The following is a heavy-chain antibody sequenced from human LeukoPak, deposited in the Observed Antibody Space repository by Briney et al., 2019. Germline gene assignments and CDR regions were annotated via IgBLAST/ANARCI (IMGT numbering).Heavy chain of an antibody. CDR1: RFTFSSYW. CDR3: ATSGDYYYGMDV. Sequence: GGSLRLSCAASRFTFSSYWMNWVRQAPGKGLEWVSYISSSSSTIYYADSVKGRFTISRDNAKNSLYLQMNSLRAEDTAVYYCATSGDYYYGMDVWGQGTTVTVSS. V-gene: IGHV3-48*01. D-gene: IGHD3-10*01. J-gene: IGHJ6*02. CDR2: ISSSSSTI.